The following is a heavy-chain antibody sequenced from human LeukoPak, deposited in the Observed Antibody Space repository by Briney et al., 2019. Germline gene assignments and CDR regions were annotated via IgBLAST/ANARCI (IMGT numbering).Heavy chain of an antibody. CDR1: GFTFSTYW. V-gene: IGHV3-7*05. Sequence: GGSLRLSCADSGFTFSTYWMTWARQAPGKGLEWVATIKPDGSEEYYVDSVKGRFTISRDNAKNSLYLQMNSLRAEDTAVYYCAKPSRSSSNEYWGQGTLVTVSS. CDR3: AKPSRSSSNEY. J-gene: IGHJ4*02. D-gene: IGHD6-13*01. CDR2: IKPDGSEE.